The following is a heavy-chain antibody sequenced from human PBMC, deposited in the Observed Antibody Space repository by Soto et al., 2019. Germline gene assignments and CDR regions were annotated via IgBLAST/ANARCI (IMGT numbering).Heavy chain of an antibody. D-gene: IGHD3-16*01. V-gene: IGHV3-7*01. CDR2: IKDDGSEI. CDR3: ARDIGFDYVN. CDR1: GFNVMSYW. J-gene: IGHJ4*02. Sequence: GGSLRLSCAVSGFNVMSYWMSWVRQAPGKGLEWVASIKDDGSEIYCLQSVRGRFTISRDSAGNALHLAMNYLSAEDTGVYFCARDIGFDYVNWGQGTLVTVSS.